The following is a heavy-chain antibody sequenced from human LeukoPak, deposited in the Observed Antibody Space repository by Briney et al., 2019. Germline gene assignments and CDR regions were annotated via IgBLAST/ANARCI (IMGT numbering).Heavy chain of an antibody. Sequence: SVKVSCKVSGYTLTELSMHWVRQAPGQGLEWMGGIIPIFGTANYAQKFQGRVTITADESTSTAYMELSSLRSEDTAVYYCARTAALWFGELHWGQGTLVIVSS. V-gene: IGHV1-69*13. CDR1: GYTLTELS. D-gene: IGHD3-10*01. J-gene: IGHJ4*02. CDR3: ARTAALWFGELH. CDR2: IIPIFGTA.